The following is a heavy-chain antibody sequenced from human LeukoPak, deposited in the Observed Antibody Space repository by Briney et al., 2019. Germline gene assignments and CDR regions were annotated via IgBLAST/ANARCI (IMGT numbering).Heavy chain of an antibody. CDR1: GYTFTSYG. Sequence: ASVKVSCKASGYTFTSYGISWVRQAPGQGLEWMGWISAYNGNTNYAQKLQGRVTMTTDASTSTAYMELRSLRSDDTAVYYCAREDVDTYYYGSGSYFAFDYWGQRTLVTVSS. D-gene: IGHD3-10*01. CDR2: ISAYNGNT. J-gene: IGHJ4*02. V-gene: IGHV1-18*01. CDR3: AREDVDTYYYGSGSYFAFDY.